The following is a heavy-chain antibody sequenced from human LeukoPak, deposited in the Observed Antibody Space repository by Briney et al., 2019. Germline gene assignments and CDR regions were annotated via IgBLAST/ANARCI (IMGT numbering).Heavy chain of an antibody. D-gene: IGHD3-10*01. CDR3: AKSKGVEGYFDY. J-gene: IGHJ4*02. Sequence: GGSLRLSCAASGFTFSSYGMHWVRQAPGKGLEWVAVISYDGSNKYYADSMKGRFTISSDNSKNTLYLQMNSLRAEDTAVYYCAKSKGVEGYFDYWGQGTLVTVSS. V-gene: IGHV3-30*18. CDR1: GFTFSSYG. CDR2: ISYDGSNK.